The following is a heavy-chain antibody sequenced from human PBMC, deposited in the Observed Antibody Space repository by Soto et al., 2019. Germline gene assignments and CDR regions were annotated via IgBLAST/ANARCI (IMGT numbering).Heavy chain of an antibody. V-gene: IGHV1-69*13. CDR3: ARGRKVSSYNWFDP. Sequence: SVKVSCKASGGTFSSYAISWVRQAPGQGLEWMGGIIPIFGTANYAQKFQGRVTITADEPTSTAYMELSSLRSEGTAVYYCARGRKVSSYNWFDPWGQGTLVTVSS. CDR2: IIPIFGTA. J-gene: IGHJ5*02. CDR1: GGTFSSYA.